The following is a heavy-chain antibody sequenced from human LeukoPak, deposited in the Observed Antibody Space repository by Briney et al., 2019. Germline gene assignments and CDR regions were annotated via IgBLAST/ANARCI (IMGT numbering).Heavy chain of an antibody. Sequence: PGGSLRLSCAASGFTFSDYYMSWIRQAPGKGLEWVSAISGSGGSTYYADSVKGRFTISRDNSKNTLYLQMNSLRAEDTAVYYCAKDLPGDFWSGYFFDYWGQGTLVTVSS. J-gene: IGHJ4*02. D-gene: IGHD3-3*01. V-gene: IGHV3-23*01. CDR1: GFTFSDYY. CDR3: AKDLPGDFWSGYFFDY. CDR2: ISGSGGST.